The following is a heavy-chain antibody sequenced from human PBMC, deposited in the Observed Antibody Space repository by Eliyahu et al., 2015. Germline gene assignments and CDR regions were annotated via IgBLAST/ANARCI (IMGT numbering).Heavy chain of an antibody. CDR2: ISWNSGSI. Sequence: EVQLVESGGGLVQPGRSLRLSCAASGFTFDDYAMHWVRQAPGKGLEWVSGISWNSGSIGYADSVKGRFTISRDNAKNSLYLQMNSLRAEDTALYYCAKWLRYDFWSGYFDYWGQGTLVTVSS. CDR1: GFTFDDYA. J-gene: IGHJ4*02. CDR3: AKWLRYDFWSGYFDY. D-gene: IGHD3-3*01. V-gene: IGHV3-9*01.